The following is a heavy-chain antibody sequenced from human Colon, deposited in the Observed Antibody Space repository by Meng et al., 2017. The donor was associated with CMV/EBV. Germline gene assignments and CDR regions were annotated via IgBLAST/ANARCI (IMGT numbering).Heavy chain of an antibody. J-gene: IGHJ5*02. CDR3: AKDLLPGESGVEWP. D-gene: IGHD2-15*01. Sequence: FPFSSHAMAWVRRAPGKGLEWVSGIRGEGDTNPHRTRYGYSVRGRFIISRDDSKNTLYLQMNSLRAEDTAIYYCAKDLLPGESGVEWPWGQGTLVTVSS. CDR1: FPFSSHA. V-gene: IGHV3-23*01. CDR2: IRGEGDTNPHRT.